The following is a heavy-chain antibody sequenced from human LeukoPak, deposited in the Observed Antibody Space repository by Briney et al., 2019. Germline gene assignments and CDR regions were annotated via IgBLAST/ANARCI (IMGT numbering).Heavy chain of an antibody. CDR1: GFTFSSYS. D-gene: IGHD1-26*01. Sequence: GGSLRLSCAASGFTFSSYSMNWVRQAPGKGLERVSFISSSSSTIYYADSVKGRFTISRDNAKNSLYLQMNSPRAEDTAVYYCARDRGGSYSAIDYWGQGTLVTVSS. J-gene: IGHJ4*02. V-gene: IGHV3-48*04. CDR2: ISSSSSTI. CDR3: ARDRGGSYSAIDY.